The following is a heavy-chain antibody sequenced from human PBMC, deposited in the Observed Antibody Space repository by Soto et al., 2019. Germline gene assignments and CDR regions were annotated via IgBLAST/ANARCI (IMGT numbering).Heavy chain of an antibody. CDR2: IFSSGST. CDR1: GGSINTFY. J-gene: IGHJ4*02. CDR3: AREGSYSAYNFAHGIQLWSFDF. Sequence: SETLSLTCTVSGGSINTFYWSWVRQPAGKGLEWIGRIFSSGSTSLNPSLESRVAMSVDTSKNHFSLNLSSVTAADMAVYYCAREGSYSAYNFAHGIQLWSFDFWGQGAPVTVSS. V-gene: IGHV4-4*07. D-gene: IGHD5-12*01.